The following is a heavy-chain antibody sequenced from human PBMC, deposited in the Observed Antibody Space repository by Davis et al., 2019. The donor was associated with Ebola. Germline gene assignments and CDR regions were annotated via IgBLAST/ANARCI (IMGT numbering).Heavy chain of an antibody. J-gene: IGHJ6*02. CDR3: ARDRTYYDFWSGYYYYYYYGMDV. Sequence: GESLRLSCAASGFTFSSYWMSWVRQAPGKGLEWVANIKQDGSEKYYVDSVKGRFTVSRDNAKNSLYLQMNSLRAEDTAVYYCARDRTYYDFWSGYYYYYYYGMDVWGQGTTVTVSS. CDR1: GFTFSSYW. D-gene: IGHD3-3*01. V-gene: IGHV3-7*01. CDR2: IKQDGSEK.